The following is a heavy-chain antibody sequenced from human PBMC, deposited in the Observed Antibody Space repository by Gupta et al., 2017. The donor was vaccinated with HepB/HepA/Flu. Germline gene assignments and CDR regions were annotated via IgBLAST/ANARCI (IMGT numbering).Heavy chain of an antibody. CDR3: ARDHYDVGSGQGPGGMDV. CDR2: IWYDGSNK. CDR1: GFTFSSYC. J-gene: IGHJ6*02. V-gene: IGHV3-33*01. Sequence: QVQLVESGGGVVQPGRSLRLSCAASGFTFSSYCLPWVRQAPGKGLEWVAVIWYDGSNKYYADSVKGRVTISRDNSKNTLYRQMNSLRAEETAVYDCARDHYDVGSGQGPGGMDVWGQGTTVTVSS. D-gene: IGHD3-3*01.